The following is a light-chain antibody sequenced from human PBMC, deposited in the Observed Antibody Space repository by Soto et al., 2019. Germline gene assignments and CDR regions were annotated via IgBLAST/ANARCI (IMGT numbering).Light chain of an antibody. CDR1: SSDVGGYNY. J-gene: IGLJ3*02. Sequence: QSVLTQPASVSGSPGQSITISCTGTSSDVGGYNYVSWYQQHPGKAPKLMIYEVNNRPSGVSNRFSGSKSGNTASLTISGLQAEDEADHYCSSYTSSSLWVFGGGTKLTVL. CDR3: SSYTSSSLWV. CDR2: EVN. V-gene: IGLV2-14*03.